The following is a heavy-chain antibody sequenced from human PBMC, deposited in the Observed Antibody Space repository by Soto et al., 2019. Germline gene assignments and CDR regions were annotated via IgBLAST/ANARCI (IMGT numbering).Heavy chain of an antibody. V-gene: IGHV2-70*11. D-gene: IGHD5-18*01. Sequence: SGPTLVNPTQTLTLTCTFSGFSLSTSGMCVSWIRQPPGKALEWLARIDWDDDKYYSTSLKTRLTISKDTSKNQVVLTMTNMDPVDTATYYCARITDTAMAGSFDYWGQGTLVTVSS. CDR2: IDWDDDK. CDR1: GFSLSTSGMC. J-gene: IGHJ4*02. CDR3: ARITDTAMAGSFDY.